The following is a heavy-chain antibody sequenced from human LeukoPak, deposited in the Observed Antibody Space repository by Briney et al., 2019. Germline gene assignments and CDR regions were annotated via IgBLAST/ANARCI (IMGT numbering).Heavy chain of an antibody. J-gene: IGHJ6*03. Sequence: PGGPLRLSCAASGFTFSSYGMNWVRQAPGKGLEWVSYISSSSSTIYYADSVRGRFTISRDNAKNSLYLQMNSLRAEDTAVYYCARDEPNYYYMDVWGKGTTVTVSS. CDR3: ARDEPNYYYMDV. CDR1: GFTFSSYG. V-gene: IGHV3-48*04. CDR2: ISSSSSTI.